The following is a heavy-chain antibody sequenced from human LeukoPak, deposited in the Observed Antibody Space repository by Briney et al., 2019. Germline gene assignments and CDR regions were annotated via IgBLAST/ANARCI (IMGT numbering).Heavy chain of an antibody. Sequence: ASVKVSCKASGYTFTSYGISWVRQAPGQGLEWMGWISAYNGNTNYAQKFQGRVTMTRDTSISTAYMELSRLRSDDTAVYYCARSHGDYVVTDYWGQGTLVTVSS. J-gene: IGHJ4*02. CDR3: ARSHGDYVVTDY. D-gene: IGHD4-17*01. CDR2: ISAYNGNT. V-gene: IGHV1-18*01. CDR1: GYTFTSYG.